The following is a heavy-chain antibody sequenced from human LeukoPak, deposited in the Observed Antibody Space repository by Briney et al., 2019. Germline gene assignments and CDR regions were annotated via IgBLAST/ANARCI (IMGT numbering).Heavy chain of an antibody. V-gene: IGHV4-59*01. J-gene: IGHJ4*02. CDR1: GGSISNYY. D-gene: IGHD5-18*01. CDR3: ARSRYSYGHIDY. Sequence: SETLSLTCTVSGGSISNYYWNWLRQPPGKGLGWIGYIYYSGSTNYNPSLQSRVTISVDTSKNQFSLKLSSVTAADTAVYYCARSRYSYGHIDYWGQGTLVTVSS. CDR2: IYYSGST.